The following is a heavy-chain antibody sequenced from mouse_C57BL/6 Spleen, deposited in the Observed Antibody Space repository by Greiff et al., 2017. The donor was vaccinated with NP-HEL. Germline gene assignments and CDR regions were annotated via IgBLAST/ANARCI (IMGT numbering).Heavy chain of an antibody. CDR2: IDPSDSET. D-gene: IGHD2-3*01. CDR3: ANMVTKYWYFDV. V-gene: IGHV1-52*01. Sequence: VQLQQPGAELVRPGSSVKLSCKASGYTFTSYWMHWVKQRPIQGLEWIGNIDPSDSETHYNQKFKDKATLTVDKSSSTAYMQLSSLTSEDSAVYYCANMVTKYWYFDVWGTGTTVTVSS. CDR1: GYTFTSYW. J-gene: IGHJ1*03.